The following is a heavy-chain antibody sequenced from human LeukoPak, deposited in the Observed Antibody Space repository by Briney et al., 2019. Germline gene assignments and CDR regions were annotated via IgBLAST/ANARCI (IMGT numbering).Heavy chain of an antibody. Sequence: GESLKISCMASGYSLSSYWIAWVRQMPGEGPEWMGVISPTNSDTRYSPAFQGQVTISADRSINIAYLQWNRLEASYTAMYYCATTYYSDDGGSSYFDSWGQGTLVTVSS. V-gene: IGHV5-51*01. D-gene: IGHD3-22*01. CDR1: GYSLSSYW. J-gene: IGHJ4*02. CDR3: ATTYYSDDGGSSYFDS. CDR2: ISPTNSDT.